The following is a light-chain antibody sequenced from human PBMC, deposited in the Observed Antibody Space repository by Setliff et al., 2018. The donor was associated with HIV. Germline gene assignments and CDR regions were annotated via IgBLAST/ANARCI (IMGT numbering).Light chain of an antibody. J-gene: IGLJ1*01. CDR3: SSFAGRLQV. Sequence: QSALTQPRSVSGSPGQSVTIPCTGTSSDVGSYNYVTWYQQHTGKVPKLMIYDVTRRPSGVPDRFSGSRSGNTASLTISGLQAEDEADYYCSSFAGRLQVFGTGTKVTVL. CDR2: DVT. V-gene: IGLV2-11*01. CDR1: SSDVGSYNY.